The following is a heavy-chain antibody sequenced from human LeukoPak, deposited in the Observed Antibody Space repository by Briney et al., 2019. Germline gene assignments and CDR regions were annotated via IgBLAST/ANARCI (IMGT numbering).Heavy chain of an antibody. D-gene: IGHD3-16*02. CDR2: IGSSSSTI. CDR1: GFTFSSYS. V-gene: IGHV3-48*01. CDR3: ARASSYDYVWGSYQR. Sequence: GGSLRLSCAASGFTFSSYSMNWVGQAPGKGLEWVSFIGSSSSTIYYAESVKGRFTGSGDDAMKSLYLQMNSLRAEDTAVYYCARASSYDYVWGSYQRWGQGTLVTVSS. J-gene: IGHJ4*02.